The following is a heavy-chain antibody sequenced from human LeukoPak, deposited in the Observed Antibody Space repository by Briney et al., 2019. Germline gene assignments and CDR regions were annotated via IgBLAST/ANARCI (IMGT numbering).Heavy chain of an antibody. D-gene: IGHD3-22*01. CDR2: INHSGSS. Sequence: PSETLSLTCTVNGGSFSGYHWSWIRQPPGKGLEWIGEINHSGSSNYNPSLKGRVTISVDTSKNQFSLKLSSVTAADTAVYYCARDENYYDSSGYSFVGAFDIWGQGTMVTVSS. V-gene: IGHV4-34*01. CDR1: GGSFSGYH. J-gene: IGHJ3*02. CDR3: ARDENYYDSSGYSFVGAFDI.